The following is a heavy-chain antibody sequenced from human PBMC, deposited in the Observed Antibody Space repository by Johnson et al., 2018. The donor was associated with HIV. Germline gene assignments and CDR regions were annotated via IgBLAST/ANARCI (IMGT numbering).Heavy chain of an antibody. CDR1: GFTFSSYA. Sequence: QVHLVESGGGVVRPGGSLRLSCAASGFTFSSYAMHWVRQAPGKGLEWVAVISYDGSNKYYADSVKGRVTISRDNSKNTLYLQMNSLRAEDTAVYYCAKFGSGWYVYDAFDIWGQGTMVTVSS. D-gene: IGHD6-19*01. V-gene: IGHV3-30-3*02. J-gene: IGHJ3*02. CDR3: AKFGSGWYVYDAFDI. CDR2: ISYDGSNK.